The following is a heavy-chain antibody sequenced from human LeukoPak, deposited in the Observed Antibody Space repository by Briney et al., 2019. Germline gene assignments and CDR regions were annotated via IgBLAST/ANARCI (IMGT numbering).Heavy chain of an antibody. CDR1: GGSISSSNW. CDR3: AKDRATMILVVIGYGMDV. CDR2: ISGSGGST. D-gene: IGHD3-22*01. Sequence: ETLTLTCGVSGGSISSSNWWSWVRQPPGKGLEWVSAISGSGGSTYYADSVKGRFTISRDNSKNTLYLQMNSLRAEDTAVYYCAKDRATMILVVIGYGMDVWGQGTTVTVSS. J-gene: IGHJ6*02. V-gene: IGHV3-23*01.